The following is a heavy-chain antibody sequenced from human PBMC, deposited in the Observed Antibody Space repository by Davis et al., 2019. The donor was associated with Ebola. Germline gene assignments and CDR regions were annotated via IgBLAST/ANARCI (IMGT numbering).Heavy chain of an antibody. V-gene: IGHV4-34*01. D-gene: IGHD5-12*01. CDR2: INHSGST. CDR1: GGSFSGYY. CDR3: ASLKQWLRGDV. J-gene: IGHJ6*02. Sequence: MPSETLSLTCAVYGGSFSGYYWSWIRQPPGKGLEWIGKINHSGSTNYNPSLKSRVTMSVDTSKNQFSLKLSSVTAADTAVYYCASLKQWLRGDVWGQGTTVTVSS.